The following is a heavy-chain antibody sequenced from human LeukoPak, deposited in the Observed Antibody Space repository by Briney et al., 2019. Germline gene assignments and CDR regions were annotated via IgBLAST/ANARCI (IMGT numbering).Heavy chain of an antibody. Sequence: SQTLSLTCTVSGGSISSGGYYWSWLRQPPGKGLEWIGYIYYSGSAYYNPSLKSRVTISVDTSKNQISLKLSSVTAADTAVYYCAREDIVTTIYDYWGQGTLVTVSS. D-gene: IGHD5-12*01. V-gene: IGHV4-30-4*01. CDR1: GGSISSGGYY. J-gene: IGHJ4*02. CDR2: IYYSGSA. CDR3: AREDIVTTIYDY.